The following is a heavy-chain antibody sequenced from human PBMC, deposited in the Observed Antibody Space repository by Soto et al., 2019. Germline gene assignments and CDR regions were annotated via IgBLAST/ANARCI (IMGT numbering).Heavy chain of an antibody. J-gene: IGHJ4*02. Sequence: QVQLVESGGEVVQPGGSLRLSCAASGFTFSFYAMHWVRQAPGKGLEWVAVISYNARNKHHVDSVKGRFTISRDNSQDTLYLQMDSLRPDDTAVYYCARQAKIGDRSQFYFDSWGQGTLVTVSS. CDR3: ARQAKIGDRSQFYFDS. V-gene: IGHV3-30*04. CDR1: GFTFSFYA. CDR2: ISYNARNK. D-gene: IGHD3-16*01.